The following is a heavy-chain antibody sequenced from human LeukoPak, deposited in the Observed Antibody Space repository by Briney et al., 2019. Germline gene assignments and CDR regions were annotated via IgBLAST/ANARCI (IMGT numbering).Heavy chain of an antibody. CDR3: ARGRYYYGSGRYYYYMDV. D-gene: IGHD3-10*01. V-gene: IGHV4-59*01. Sequence: SETLSLTCTVSGCTISSYYWSWIRQPPGKGLEWIGYINYSGSTNYHPSLKSRVTISVDTSNTQFSLKLSSVAAADTAVYYCARGRYYYGSGRYYYYMDVWGKGTTVTISS. CDR2: INYSGST. J-gene: IGHJ6*03. CDR1: GCTISSYY.